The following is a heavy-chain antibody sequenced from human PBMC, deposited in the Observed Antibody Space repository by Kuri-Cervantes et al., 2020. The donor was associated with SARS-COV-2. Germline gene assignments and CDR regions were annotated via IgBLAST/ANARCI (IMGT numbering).Heavy chain of an antibody. CDR2: VSYNGTNK. Sequence: GGSLRLSCTASGFNYLNYAMHWVRQAPGTGLEWVAVVSYNGTNKYYADSVKGRSTISRDNSRNIVYLQMNSLRPEDTALYYCTREAYDYNMGFDSWGQGTLVTVSS. J-gene: IGHJ4*02. CDR3: TREAYDYNMGFDS. D-gene: IGHD4-11*01. CDR1: GFNYLNYA. V-gene: IGHV3-30-3*01.